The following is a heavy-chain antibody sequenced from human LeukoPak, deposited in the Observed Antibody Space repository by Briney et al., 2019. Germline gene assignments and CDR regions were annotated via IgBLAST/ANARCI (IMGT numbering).Heavy chain of an antibody. D-gene: IGHD2-15*01. J-gene: IGHJ4*02. CDR2: INHSGST. V-gene: IGHV4-34*01. CDR3: ARRAMPRVSGGRYFDY. CDR1: GGSFSGYY. Sequence: SSETLSLTCAVYGGSFSGYYWSWIRQPPGKRLEWIGEINHSGSTNYNPSLKSRVTISVDTSKNQFSLKLSSVTAADTAVYYCARRAMPRVSGGRYFDYWGQGTLVTVSS.